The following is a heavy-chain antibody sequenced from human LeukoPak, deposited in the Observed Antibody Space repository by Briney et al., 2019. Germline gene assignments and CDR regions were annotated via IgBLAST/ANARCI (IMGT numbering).Heavy chain of an antibody. J-gene: IGHJ4*02. CDR3: ARDLAYSRLDY. CDR1: GFTFSNFW. CDR2: INPDGNKK. V-gene: IGHV3-7*01. D-gene: IGHD5-18*01. Sequence: GGSLRLSCTASGFTFSNFWMDWVRQAPGKGLEWVASINPDGNKKYSADSVKDRFTISRDNAENSLYLQMNSLRVEDTAFYYCARDLAYSRLDYWGQGMLVTVSS.